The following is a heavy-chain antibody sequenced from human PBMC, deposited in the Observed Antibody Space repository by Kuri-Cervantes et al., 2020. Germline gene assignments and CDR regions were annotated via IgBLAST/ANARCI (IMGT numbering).Heavy chain of an antibody. Sequence: ASVKVSCKASGYTFTSYYMHWVRQAPGQGLEWMGIINPSGGSTSYAQKFQGRVTITADESTSTAYMELSSLRSEDTAVYYCARVHSGSYGWFDPWGQGTLVTVSS. CDR2: INPSGGST. V-gene: IGHV1-46*01. CDR1: GYTFTSYY. D-gene: IGHD1-26*01. J-gene: IGHJ5*02. CDR3: ARVHSGSYGWFDP.